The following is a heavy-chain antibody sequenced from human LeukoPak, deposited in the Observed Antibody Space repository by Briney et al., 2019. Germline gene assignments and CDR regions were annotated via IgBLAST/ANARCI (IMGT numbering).Heavy chain of an antibody. Sequence: PGGSLSLSCAASGFTARRTYMSWVRQAPGKGLEMVSVIYSGGSTYYAHSVKGRFTISRDNSKNPLYLQMDSLRVEDTAVYYCARDISGDYWGQGTLVTVSS. CDR1: GFTARRTY. CDR2: IYSGGST. D-gene: IGHD3-10*01. CDR3: ARDISGDY. J-gene: IGHJ4*02. V-gene: IGHV3-53*01.